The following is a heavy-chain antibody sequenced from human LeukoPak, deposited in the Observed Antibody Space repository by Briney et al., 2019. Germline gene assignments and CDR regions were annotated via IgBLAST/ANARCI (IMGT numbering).Heavy chain of an antibody. V-gene: IGHV3-74*01. Sequence: GRSLRLSCAASGFTFSSYWMHWVRQAPGKGLVWVSRIHSDGRITTYADSVKGRFTISKDNARNTLYLQMNTLRVEDTAVYYCARAQDSYNSLYFDYWGQGALVTVSS. CDR1: GFTFSSYW. J-gene: IGHJ4*02. CDR2: IHSDGRIT. D-gene: IGHD5-24*01. CDR3: ARAQDSYNSLYFDY.